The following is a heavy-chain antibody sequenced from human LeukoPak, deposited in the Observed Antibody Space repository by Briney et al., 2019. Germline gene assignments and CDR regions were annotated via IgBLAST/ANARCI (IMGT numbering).Heavy chain of an antibody. CDR3: ARFPYSSSSQPEGY. D-gene: IGHD6-6*01. J-gene: IGHJ4*02. Sequence: PSETLSLTCADYGGSFSGYYWSWIRQPPGKGLEWIGEINHSGSTNYNPSLKSRVTISVDTSKNQFSLKLSSVTAADTAVYYCARFPYSSSSQPEGYWGQGTLVTVSS. V-gene: IGHV4-34*01. CDR2: INHSGST. CDR1: GGSFSGYY.